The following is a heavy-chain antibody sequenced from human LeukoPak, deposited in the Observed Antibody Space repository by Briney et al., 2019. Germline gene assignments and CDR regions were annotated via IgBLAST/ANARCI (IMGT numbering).Heavy chain of an antibody. J-gene: IGHJ4*02. CDR2: IIPILGTA. V-gene: IGHV1-69*11. D-gene: IGHD3-10*01. Sequence: ASVKVSCKASGGTFSSYAISWVRQAPGQGLEWMGRIIPILGTANYAQKFQGRVTITTDESTSTAYMELSSLRSEDTAVYYCARDPWAPYYGSGSYSEKGLDYWGQGTLVTVSS. CDR1: GGTFSSYA. CDR3: ARDPWAPYYGSGSYSEKGLDY.